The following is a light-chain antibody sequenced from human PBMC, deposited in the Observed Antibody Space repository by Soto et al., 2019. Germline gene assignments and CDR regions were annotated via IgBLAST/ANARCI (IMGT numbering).Light chain of an antibody. CDR3: QQYNNWPRT. J-gene: IGKJ1*01. CDR1: QSVNSH. CDR2: GAS. Sequence: EIVMRQSPATLSGSPGERATLSCRASQSVNSHLAWYHQKPGQAPRLLIYGASTRATGIPARFSGSGSGTEFTLTISSLQPEDFALYYCQQYNNWPRTFGQGTKVEIK. V-gene: IGKV3-15*01.